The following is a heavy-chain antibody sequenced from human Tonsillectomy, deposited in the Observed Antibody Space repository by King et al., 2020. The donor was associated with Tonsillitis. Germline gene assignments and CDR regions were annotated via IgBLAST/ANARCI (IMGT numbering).Heavy chain of an antibody. CDR3: AKGLSPYYDFWSGLHY. CDR1: GFTFSSYG. CDR2: ISYDGSNK. J-gene: IGHJ4*02. D-gene: IGHD3-3*01. Sequence: VQLVESGGGVVQPGRSLRLSCAASGFTFSSYGMYWVRQAPGKGLEWVAVISYDGSNKYYVDSVKGRFTISRDNSKNTLYLQMNSLRAEDTAVYYCAKGLSPYYDFWSGLHYWGQGTLVTVSS. V-gene: IGHV3-30*18.